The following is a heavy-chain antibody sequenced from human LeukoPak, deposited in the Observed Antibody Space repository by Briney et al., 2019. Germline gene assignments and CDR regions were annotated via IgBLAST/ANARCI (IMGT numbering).Heavy chain of an antibody. D-gene: IGHD1-26*01. CDR2: IIPILGIA. CDR3: ARSRGSYYLPGGDDY. V-gene: IGHV1-69*04. CDR1: GGTFSSYA. Sequence: VASVKVSCKASGGTFSSYAISWVRQAPGQGLEWMGRIIPILGIANYAQKFQGRVTITADKSTSTAYMELSSLRSEDTAVYYCARSRGSYYLPGGDDYWGQGTLVTVSS. J-gene: IGHJ4*02.